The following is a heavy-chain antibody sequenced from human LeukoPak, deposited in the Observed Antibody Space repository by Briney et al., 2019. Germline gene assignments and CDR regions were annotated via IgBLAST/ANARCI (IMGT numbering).Heavy chain of an antibody. CDR1: GYTFTGYY. CDR2: ISYDGSNK. J-gene: IGHJ4*02. Sequence: SCKASGYTFTGYYMHWVRQAPGKGLEWVAVISYDGSNKYYADSVKGRFTISRDNSKNTLYLQMNSLRAEDTAVYYCARDFTTPPGIAVAGTVANYWGQGTLVTVSS. V-gene: IGHV3-30-3*01. D-gene: IGHD6-19*01. CDR3: ARDFTTPPGIAVAGTVANY.